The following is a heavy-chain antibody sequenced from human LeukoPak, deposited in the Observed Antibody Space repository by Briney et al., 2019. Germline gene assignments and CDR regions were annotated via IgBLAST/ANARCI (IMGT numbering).Heavy chain of an antibody. D-gene: IGHD2-2*02. CDR2: ISAYNGNT. CDR3: ARGPATAIPTYYDY. CDR1: GYTFTSYG. V-gene: IGHV1-18*01. J-gene: IGHJ4*02. Sequence: RASVKVSCKASGYTFTSYGISWVRQAPGQGLEWMGWISAYNGNTNYAQKLQGRVTMTTDTSTSTAYMELRSLRSDDTAVYYCARGPATAIPTYYDYWGQGTPVTVSS.